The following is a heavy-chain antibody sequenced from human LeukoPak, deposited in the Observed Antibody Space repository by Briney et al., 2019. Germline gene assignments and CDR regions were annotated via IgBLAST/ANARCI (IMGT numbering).Heavy chain of an antibody. J-gene: IGHJ4*02. Sequence: GGSLRLSCAASGFTFSSYAMSWVRQAPGKGLEWVTLIWYDGSNKYYAESVKGRFTISRDNSENTLYLQMNSLRAEDTAVYYCARDKGYSYGHAFDYWGQGTLVTVSS. CDR1: GFTFSSYA. CDR3: ARDKGYSYGHAFDY. CDR2: IWYDGSNK. V-gene: IGHV3-33*08. D-gene: IGHD5-18*01.